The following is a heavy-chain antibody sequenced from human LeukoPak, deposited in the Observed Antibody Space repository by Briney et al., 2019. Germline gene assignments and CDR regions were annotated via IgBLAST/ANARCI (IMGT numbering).Heavy chain of an antibody. CDR1: GYTFTSSG. CDR2: INAYNGNT. Sequence: GASVKVSCKASGYTFTSSGISWVRQAPGEGLEWMGWINAYNGNTNYAQNLRGRLTMTTDTSTNSAYMELRSLRSDDTAVYYCARDGTRGYSYGSDYWGQGTLVTVSS. D-gene: IGHD5-18*01. J-gene: IGHJ4*02. V-gene: IGHV1-18*01. CDR3: ARDGTRGYSYGSDY.